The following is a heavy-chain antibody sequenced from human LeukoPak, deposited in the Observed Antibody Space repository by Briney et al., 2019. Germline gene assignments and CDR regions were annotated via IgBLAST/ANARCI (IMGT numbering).Heavy chain of an antibody. J-gene: IGHJ4*02. CDR3: ARFRAGVGEPYGDY. Sequence: GASVKVSCKASGYIFTSYGISWVRQAPGQGLEWMGWVSAYNGNTNYVRKLQGRVTMTTDTSTSTAYMELRSLRSDDTAVYYCARFRAGVGEPYGDYWGQGTLVTVSS. CDR1: GYIFTSYG. V-gene: IGHV1-18*01. CDR2: VSAYNGNT. D-gene: IGHD3-10*01.